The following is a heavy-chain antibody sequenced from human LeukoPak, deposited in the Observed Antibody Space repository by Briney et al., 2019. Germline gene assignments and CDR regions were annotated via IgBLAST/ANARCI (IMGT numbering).Heavy chain of an antibody. Sequence: GGSLRHSCAASEFTFSTSGMNWVRQAPGKGLEWISYISSSSATLNYADSVKGRFTISRDNAKNSLYLQMNSLRAEDTAVYYCARGTTVLDFGGQGTRVAVSS. J-gene: IGHJ4*02. CDR3: ARGTTVLDF. D-gene: IGHD1-1*01. V-gene: IGHV3-48*04. CDR1: EFTFSTSG. CDR2: ISSSSATL.